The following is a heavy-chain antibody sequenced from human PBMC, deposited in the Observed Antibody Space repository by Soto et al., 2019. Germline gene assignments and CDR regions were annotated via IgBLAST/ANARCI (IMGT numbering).Heavy chain of an antibody. V-gene: IGHV3-23*01. CDR3: AKDKGFGEFKDVNYFDY. CDR2: ISGSGGST. D-gene: IGHD3-10*01. J-gene: IGHJ4*02. CDR1: GFTFSSYA. Sequence: EVQLLESGGDLVQPGGSLRLSCAASGFTFSSYAMSWVRQAPGKGLEWVSAISGSGGSTYYADSVKGRFTISRDNSKNTLYLQMNSLRAEDTAVYYCAKDKGFGEFKDVNYFDYWGQGTLVTVSS.